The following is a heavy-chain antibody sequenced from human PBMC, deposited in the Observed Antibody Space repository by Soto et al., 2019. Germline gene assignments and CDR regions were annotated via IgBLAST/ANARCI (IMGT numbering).Heavy chain of an antibody. V-gene: IGHV3-23*01. CDR1: GFTFSSYA. D-gene: IGHD3-3*01. Sequence: GGSLRLSCAASGFTFSSYAMSWVRQAPGKGLEWVSAISGSGGSTYYADSVKGRFTISRDNSKNTLYLQMNSLRAEDTAVYYCAKTQNYDFWSGYLYRDWFDPWGQGTLVTVSS. CDR3: AKTQNYDFWSGYLYRDWFDP. J-gene: IGHJ5*02. CDR2: ISGSGGST.